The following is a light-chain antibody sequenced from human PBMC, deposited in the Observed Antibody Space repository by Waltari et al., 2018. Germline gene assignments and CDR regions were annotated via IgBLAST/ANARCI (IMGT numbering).Light chain of an antibody. CDR1: QSLLLSNGYNY. J-gene: IGKJ1*01. Sequence: DIVMTQSPLSLPVTPGEPASISCRSSQSLLLSNGYNYLDWYLQKPGQSPQLLIYLGSNRASGVPDRFSGSGSGTDFTLKISRMEAEDVGVYYCMQALQTPWTFGQGTKVEIK. V-gene: IGKV2-28*01. CDR3: MQALQTPWT. CDR2: LGS.